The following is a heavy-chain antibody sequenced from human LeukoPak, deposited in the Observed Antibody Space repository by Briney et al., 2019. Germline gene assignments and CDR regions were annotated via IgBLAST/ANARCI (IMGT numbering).Heavy chain of an antibody. CDR2: INWSGGST. CDR3: ARDSRVITFGGVIVYFDY. CDR1: GFTFSSYA. J-gene: IGHJ4*02. V-gene: IGHV3-20*04. Sequence: GGSLRLSCAASGFTFSSYAMSWVRQAPGKGLEWVSGINWSGGSTGYADSVKGRFTISRDNAKNSLYLQMNSLRAEDTALYYCARDSRVITFGGVIVYFDYWGQGTLVTVSS. D-gene: IGHD3-16*02.